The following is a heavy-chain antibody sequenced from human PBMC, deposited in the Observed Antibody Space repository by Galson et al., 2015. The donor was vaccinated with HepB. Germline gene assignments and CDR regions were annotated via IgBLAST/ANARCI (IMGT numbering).Heavy chain of an antibody. CDR1: GFTFSSYE. CDR3: ARGYSYSAYFDY. J-gene: IGHJ4*02. D-gene: IGHD1-26*01. V-gene: IGHV3-48*03. CDR2: ISSSGSTI. Sequence: SLRLSCAASGFTFSSYEMNWVRQAPGKGLEWVSYISSSGSTIYYADSVRGRFTISRDNAKNSLYLQMNSLRAEDTAVYYCARGYSYSAYFDYWGQGTLVTVSS.